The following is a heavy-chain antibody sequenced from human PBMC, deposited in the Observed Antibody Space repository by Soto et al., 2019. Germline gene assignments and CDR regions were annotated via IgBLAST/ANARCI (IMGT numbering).Heavy chain of an antibody. CDR1: GYTFTSYD. J-gene: IGHJ5*02. V-gene: IGHV1-8*01. CDR2: INPNSGNT. CDR3: AREPVPWFDP. Sequence: QVQLVQSGAEVKKPGASVKVSCKTSGYTFTSYDINWVRQATGQGLEWMGWINPNSGNTGYAQKFQGRVTMTRNTSIRTAYMELSRLRSEDTAVYYCAREPVPWFDPWGQGTEVTVSS.